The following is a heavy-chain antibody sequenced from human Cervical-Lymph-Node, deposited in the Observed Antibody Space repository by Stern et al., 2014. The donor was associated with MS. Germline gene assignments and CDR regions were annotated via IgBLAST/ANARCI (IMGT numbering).Heavy chain of an antibody. D-gene: IGHD6-19*01. Sequence: VQLVESGSELKKPGASVKVSCKASGYTFTSYAMNWVRQAPGQGLEWMGWINTNTGNPTYAQGFTGRFVFSLDSSVSPAYLQISSLKAEDTAVYYCTPGIAVAGMTQFDYWGQGTLVTVSS. CDR1: GYTFTSYA. J-gene: IGHJ4*02. CDR3: TPGIAVAGMTQFDY. V-gene: IGHV7-4-1*02. CDR2: INTNTGNP.